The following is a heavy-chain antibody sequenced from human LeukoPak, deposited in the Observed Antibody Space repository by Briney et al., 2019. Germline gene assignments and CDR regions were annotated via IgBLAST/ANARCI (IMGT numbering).Heavy chain of an antibody. D-gene: IGHD6-13*01. Sequence: GGSLRLSCAASGFTFSSYGMHWVRQAPGKGLEWVAFIRYDGSDKYYAGSVKGRFILSRDNSRNTLSLEMNSLRAEDTAVYYCAKDHVGTWSALDYWGQGTLVTVSS. CDR2: IRYDGSDK. J-gene: IGHJ4*02. CDR3: AKDHVGTWSALDY. V-gene: IGHV3-30*02. CDR1: GFTFSSYG.